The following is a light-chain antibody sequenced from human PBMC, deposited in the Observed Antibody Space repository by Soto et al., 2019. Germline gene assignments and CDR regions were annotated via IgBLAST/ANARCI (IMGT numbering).Light chain of an antibody. Sequence: DIQMTQSPSTLSASVGDRVTITCRASQSISVWLAWFQQKPGNAPKLLIYKASTLESGDPSRFGGSGSGTEFTLTISSLQPDDSATYYCQQYNNRWTFGQGTKVEI. J-gene: IGKJ1*01. CDR1: QSISVW. V-gene: IGKV1-5*03. CDR2: KAS. CDR3: QQYNNRWT.